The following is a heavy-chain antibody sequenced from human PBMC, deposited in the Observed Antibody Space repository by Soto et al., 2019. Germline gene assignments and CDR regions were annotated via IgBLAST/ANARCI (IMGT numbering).Heavy chain of an antibody. D-gene: IGHD6-19*01. CDR2: MNPNSGNT. V-gene: IGHV1-8*01. Sequence: GASVKVSCKASGYTFTSYDINWVRQATGQGLEWMGWMNPNSGNTGYAQKFQGRVTMTRNTSISTAYMELSSLRSEDTAVYYCARVAASRAPPSYWGQGTLVTVSS. CDR3: ARVAASRAPPSY. CDR1: GYTFTSYD. J-gene: IGHJ4*02.